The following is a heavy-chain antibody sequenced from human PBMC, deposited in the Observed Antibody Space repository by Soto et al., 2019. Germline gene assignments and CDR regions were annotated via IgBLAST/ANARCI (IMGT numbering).Heavy chain of an antibody. D-gene: IGHD6-13*01. Sequence: QVQLVESGGGVVQPGRSLRLSCAASGFTFSSYPMDWVRQAPGKGLEWVAVISYDGTNEHYAASVKGRFTISRDNSKNTLYLQMNSLRAEDTAVYYCARPCLYSSNPHYSYYGMDVWGQGTTVTVSS. CDR1: GFTFSSYP. V-gene: IGHV3-30-3*01. CDR3: ARPCLYSSNPHYSYYGMDV. J-gene: IGHJ6*02. CDR2: ISYDGTNE.